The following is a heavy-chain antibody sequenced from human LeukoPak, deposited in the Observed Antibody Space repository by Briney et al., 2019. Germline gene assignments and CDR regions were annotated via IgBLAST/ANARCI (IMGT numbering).Heavy chain of an antibody. D-gene: IGHD6-13*01. CDR2: INHSGST. CDR1: GGSFGGYY. CDR3: ARDSGRGLDV. V-gene: IGHV4-34*01. Sequence: SETLSLTCAVYGGSFGGYYWSWIRQPPGKGLEWIGEINHSGSTNYNPSLKSRVTISVDTSKNQFSLKLSSVTAADTAVYYCARDSGRGLDVWGKGTTVTVSS. J-gene: IGHJ6*04.